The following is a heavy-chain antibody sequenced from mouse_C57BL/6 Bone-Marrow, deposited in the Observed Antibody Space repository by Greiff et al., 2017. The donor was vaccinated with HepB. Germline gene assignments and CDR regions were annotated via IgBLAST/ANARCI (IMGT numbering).Heavy chain of an antibody. CDR3: ARHPYSSGYGYAMDY. J-gene: IGHJ4*01. V-gene: IGHV1-62-2*01. D-gene: IGHD3-2*02. CDR2: FYPGSGSI. Sequence: QVQLKESGAELVKPGASVKLSCKASGYTFTEYTIHWVKQRSGQGLEWIGWFYPGSGSIKYNEKFKDKATLTADKSSSTVYMELSSLTSDDSAVYFCARHPYSSGYGYAMDYWGQGTSVTVSS. CDR1: GYTFTEYT.